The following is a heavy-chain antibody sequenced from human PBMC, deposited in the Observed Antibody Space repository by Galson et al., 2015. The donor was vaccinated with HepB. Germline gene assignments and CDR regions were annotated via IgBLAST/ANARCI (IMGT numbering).Heavy chain of an antibody. CDR3: AKSFGKWELLLDY. V-gene: IGHV3-30*18. CDR1: EFTFNNYG. CDR2: ISYDGSYN. D-gene: IGHD1-26*01. J-gene: IGHJ4*02. Sequence: SLRLSCAASEFTFNNYGIHWVRQAPGKGLEWVAFISYDGSYNYYADSVKGRFTISRDNAKNTLYLQMNSLRAEDTAVYYCAKSFGKWELLLDYWGQGTLVTVSS.